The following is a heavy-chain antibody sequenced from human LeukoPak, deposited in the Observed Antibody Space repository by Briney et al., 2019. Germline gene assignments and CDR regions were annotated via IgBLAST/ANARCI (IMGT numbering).Heavy chain of an antibody. CDR3: ARDRVTDFWSGYFRAPSYYYYMDV. CDR2: IYYSGST. CDR1: GGSISSSSYY. Sequence: SETLSLTCTVSGGSISSSSYYWGWIRQPPGKGLEWIGSIYYSGSTYYNPSLKSRVTISVDTSKNQFSLKLSSVTAADTAVYYCARDRVTDFWSGYFRAPSYYYYMDVWGKGTTVTISS. D-gene: IGHD3-3*01. V-gene: IGHV4-39*07. J-gene: IGHJ6*03.